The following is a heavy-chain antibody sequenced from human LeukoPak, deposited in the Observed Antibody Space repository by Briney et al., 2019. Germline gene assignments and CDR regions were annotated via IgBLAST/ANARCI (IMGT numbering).Heavy chain of an antibody. J-gene: IGHJ4*02. Sequence: TSETLSLTCTVSGGSISSSSYYWGWIRQPPGKGLEWIGSIYYSGSTYYNPSLKSRVTISVDTSKNQFSLKLSSVTAADTAVYYCARTRGSYYNVYFDYWGQGTLVTVSS. CDR1: GGSISSSSYY. D-gene: IGHD3-10*01. CDR2: IYYSGST. CDR3: ARTRGSYYNVYFDY. V-gene: IGHV4-39*07.